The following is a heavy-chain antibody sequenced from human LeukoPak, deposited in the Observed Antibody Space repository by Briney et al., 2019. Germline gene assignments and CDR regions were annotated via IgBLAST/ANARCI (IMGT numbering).Heavy chain of an antibody. CDR1: GFTFNACA. D-gene: IGHD3-9*01. CDR2: ISYDGNNK. Sequence: GGSLRLSCAASGFTFNACAMHWVRQSPGKGLEWVAVISYDGNNKYYADSVKGRFTISRDNSKNTLYLQMNSLRAEDTAVYYCAKGSYDFLTGFYYYYYYMDVWGKGTTVTVSS. CDR3: AKGSYDFLTGFYYYYYYMDV. V-gene: IGHV3-30*07. J-gene: IGHJ6*03.